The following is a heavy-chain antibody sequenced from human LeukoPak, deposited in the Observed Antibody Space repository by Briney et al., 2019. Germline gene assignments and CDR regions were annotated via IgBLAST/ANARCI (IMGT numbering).Heavy chain of an antibody. D-gene: IGHD6-19*01. CDR3: ASPPGIAVAPDGMDV. Sequence: GGSLRLSCAASGFTFSSYGMHWVRQAPGKGLEWVAVISYDGSNKYYADSVKGRFTISRDNSKNTLYLQMNSLRAEDTAVYYCASPPGIAVAPDGMDVWGQGTTVTVSS. CDR2: ISYDGSNK. V-gene: IGHV3-30*03. CDR1: GFTFSSYG. J-gene: IGHJ6*02.